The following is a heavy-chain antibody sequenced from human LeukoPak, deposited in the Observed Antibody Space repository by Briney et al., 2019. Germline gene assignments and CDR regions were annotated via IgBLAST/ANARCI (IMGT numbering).Heavy chain of an antibody. Sequence: PSETLSLTCAVYGGSFSGYYWNWIRQPPGKGLEWIGEINHGGSTNYNPSLKSRVTISVDTSKNQFSLNLSSVTAADMAVYYCARGGTMIRGVIPRDYWGQGTLVTVSS. CDR2: INHGGST. J-gene: IGHJ4*02. V-gene: IGHV4-34*01. CDR3: ARGGTMIRGVIPRDY. CDR1: GGSFSGYY. D-gene: IGHD3-10*01.